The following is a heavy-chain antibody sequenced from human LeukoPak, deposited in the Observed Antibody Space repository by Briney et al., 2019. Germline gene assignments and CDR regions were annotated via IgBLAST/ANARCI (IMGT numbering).Heavy chain of an antibody. D-gene: IGHD1-26*01. CDR3: ASRTYRV. Sequence: PSETLSLTCTVSGGSIGGSTYYWGWIRQPPGKGLEWIGSIYYSGATYYNPSLKSRVTVSVDTSKNQFSLKLRSVTAADTAVYYCASRTYRVWGQGTLVTVSS. CDR2: IYYSGAT. V-gene: IGHV4-39*01. J-gene: IGHJ4*02. CDR1: GGSIGGSTYY.